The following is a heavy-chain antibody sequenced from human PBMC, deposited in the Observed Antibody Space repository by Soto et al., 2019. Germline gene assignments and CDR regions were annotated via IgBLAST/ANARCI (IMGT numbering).Heavy chain of an antibody. Sequence: GGSLRLSCAASGFIFSTYGMHWVRQAPGKGLEWVAVISYDGDNKYYADSVKGRFTISRDNSKNTLYLQMNSLRIEDTAVYYCAKDYYTSGSYSLGSYWGQGTLVTVSS. V-gene: IGHV3-30*18. CDR1: GFIFSTYG. CDR2: ISYDGDNK. J-gene: IGHJ4*02. CDR3: AKDYYTSGSYSLGSY. D-gene: IGHD3-10*01.